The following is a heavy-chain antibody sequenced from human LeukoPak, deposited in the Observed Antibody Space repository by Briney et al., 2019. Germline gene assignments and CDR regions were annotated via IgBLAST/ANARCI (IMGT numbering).Heavy chain of an antibody. V-gene: IGHV3-15*01. CDR3: TTDPDVVVVAVDWFDP. Sequence: GGSLRLSCAASGFTFSNAWMSWARQAPGKGLEWVGRIKSKTDGGTTDYAAPVKGRFTISRDDSKNTLYLQMNSLKTEDTAVYYCTTDPDVVVVAVDWFDPWGQGTLVTVSS. CDR2: IKSKTDGGTT. D-gene: IGHD2-15*01. CDR1: GFTFSNAW. J-gene: IGHJ5*02.